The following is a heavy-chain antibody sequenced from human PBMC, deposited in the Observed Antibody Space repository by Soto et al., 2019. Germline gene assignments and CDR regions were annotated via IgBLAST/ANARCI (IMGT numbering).Heavy chain of an antibody. D-gene: IGHD3-10*01. CDR3: ATDDYGIFPY. Sequence: HVQLVQSGTEVKKPGASVRVSCMVSGYPFTTYYIHWVRQAPGQGLEWMGWIDPRSGGTVYEQKFHGRVTMTRDPSISTVYMDLIGLTSDDTALYYCATDDYGIFPYWGQGSLVTVSS. V-gene: IGHV1-2*02. CDR2: IDPRSGGT. J-gene: IGHJ4*02. CDR1: GYPFTTYY.